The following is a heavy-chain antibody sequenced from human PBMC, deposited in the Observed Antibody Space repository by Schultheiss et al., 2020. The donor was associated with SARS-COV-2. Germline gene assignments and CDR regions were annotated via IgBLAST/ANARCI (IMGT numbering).Heavy chain of an antibody. CDR2: IYYSGST. V-gene: IGHV4-59*01. CDR3: AIFLGSGGPDY. D-gene: IGHD2-21*01. J-gene: IGHJ4*02. CDR1: GGSISSYY. Sequence: SETLSLTCTVSGGSISSYYWSWIRQPPGKGLEWIGYIYYSGSTNYNPSLKSRVTISVDTSKNQFSLKLSSVTAADTAVYYCAIFLGSGGPDYWGQGTLVTVSS.